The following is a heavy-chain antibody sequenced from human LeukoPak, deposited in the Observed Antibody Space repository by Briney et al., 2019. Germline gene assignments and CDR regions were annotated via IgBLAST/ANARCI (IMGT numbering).Heavy chain of an antibody. V-gene: IGHV3-74*03. D-gene: IGHD1-1*01. CDR1: EFSFSTTW. J-gene: IGHJ4*02. CDR3: ARGTSDARYYFDY. Sequence: GGSLRLSCAASEFSFSTTWMHWVRQRPGQGLVWVARITSDGTSTSYAESVRGRFTISRDNAKNSLYLQMNSLRAEDTALYYCARGTSDARYYFDYWGQGILVTVSS. CDR2: ITSDGTST.